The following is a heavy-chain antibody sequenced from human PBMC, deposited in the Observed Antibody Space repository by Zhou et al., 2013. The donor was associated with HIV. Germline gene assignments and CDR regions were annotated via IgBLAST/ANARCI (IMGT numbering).Heavy chain of an antibody. V-gene: IGHV1-2*02. CDR1: GYTFTGYY. Sequence: QVQLEQSGPEMKKPGASLKVSCKASGYTFTGYYIHWVRQAPGQGLEWMGWSNPNIGDSDYAQRFRGRVTMATDTSIDTAYMDLNRLTSDDTAIYYCARVHGYTYGKDGAFDVWGQGTVVTVSS. J-gene: IGHJ3*01. CDR2: SNPNIGDS. CDR3: ARVHGYTYGKDGAFDV. D-gene: IGHD5-18*01.